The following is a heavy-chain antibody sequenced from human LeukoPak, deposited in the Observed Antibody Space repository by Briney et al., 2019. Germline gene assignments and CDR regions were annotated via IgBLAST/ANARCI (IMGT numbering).Heavy chain of an antibody. J-gene: IGHJ4*02. D-gene: IGHD3-16*01. CDR3: ARTREGVWGSYSP. CDR1: GYSFTDYY. V-gene: IGHV1-2*02. CDR2: INPKSGGT. Sequence: ASVKVSCKASGYSFTDYYIHWVRLAPGQGLEWMGWINPKSGGTHYAQKFQGRFSMTRDTSINTVHLELSSLKTNDTAVYYCARTREGVWGSYSPWGQGTLVTVSS.